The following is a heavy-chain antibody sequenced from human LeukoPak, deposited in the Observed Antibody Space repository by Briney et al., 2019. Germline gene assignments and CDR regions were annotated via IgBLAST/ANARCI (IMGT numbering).Heavy chain of an antibody. CDR1: GYTFTTCE. CDR2: ISAYNGKT. Sequence: ASVKVSCKASGYTFTTCEISWVRQAPGQGLEWLGWISAYNGKTNYAQNFQGRVTMTTDTSTSTAYMELRSLRSDDTAVYYCARGRSKNYSLTWGSNYWGQGTLVTVSS. CDR3: ARGRSKNYSLTWGSNY. J-gene: IGHJ4*02. V-gene: IGHV1-18*01. D-gene: IGHD2-15*01.